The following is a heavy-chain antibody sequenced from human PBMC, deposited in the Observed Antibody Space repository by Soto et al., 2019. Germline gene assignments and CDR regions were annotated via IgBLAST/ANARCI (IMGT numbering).Heavy chain of an antibody. CDR2: IYYSGST. CDR1: GGSISSYY. J-gene: IGHJ6*02. Sequence: SETLSLTCTVSGGSISSYYWSWIRQSPAKGLEWIGCIYYSGSTNYNPSLKSRITISLDTSKNQFSLKLSSVTAADTAVYYCARDSRTPSGGMDVWGQGTTVTVSS. CDR3: ARDSRTPSGGMDV. V-gene: IGHV4-59*12.